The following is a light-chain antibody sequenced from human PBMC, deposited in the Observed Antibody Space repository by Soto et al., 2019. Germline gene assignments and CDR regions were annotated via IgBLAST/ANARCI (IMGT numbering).Light chain of an antibody. CDR2: EVS. Sequence: QSALTQPGSVSGSPGQSITISCTGTSSDVGGYNYVSWYQHHPGKAPKLMIYEVSNRPSGVSNHFSGSKSGNTASLTISGLQAEDEADYYCSSYTSNNTPVFGGGTKLTVL. J-gene: IGLJ2*01. CDR3: SSYTSNNTPV. CDR1: SSDVGGYNY. V-gene: IGLV2-14*01.